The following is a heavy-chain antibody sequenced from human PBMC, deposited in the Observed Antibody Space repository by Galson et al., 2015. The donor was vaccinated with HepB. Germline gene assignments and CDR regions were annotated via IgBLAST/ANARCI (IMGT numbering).Heavy chain of an antibody. D-gene: IGHD3-10*01. Sequence: SLRLSCAASGFTFSDYYMTWIRHTPGKGLERVSFMSSRGSYTNYADSVKGRFTISSDNAKNSLYLQMSSLRAEDTAVYYCARGSGAGITNMRGVVYYFDYWGQGTLVTVSS. CDR3: ARGSGAGITNMRGVVYYFDY. V-gene: IGHV3-11*06. J-gene: IGHJ4*02. CDR2: MSSRGSYT. CDR1: GFTFSDYY.